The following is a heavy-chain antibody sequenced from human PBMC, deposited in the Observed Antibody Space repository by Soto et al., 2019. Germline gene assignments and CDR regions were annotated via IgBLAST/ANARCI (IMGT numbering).Heavy chain of an antibody. Sequence: PSETLSLTCTVSDDFISSYYWNWIRQPAGKGPEWIGRVSTNGATNYNPSLESRVTMSVDTSKNQFSLKLTSVTAADTAVYFCARADYEILTGSYAMDVWGQGTTVTVSS. D-gene: IGHD3-9*01. V-gene: IGHV4-4*07. CDR3: ARADYEILTGSYAMDV. CDR1: DDFISSYY. CDR2: VSTNGAT. J-gene: IGHJ6*02.